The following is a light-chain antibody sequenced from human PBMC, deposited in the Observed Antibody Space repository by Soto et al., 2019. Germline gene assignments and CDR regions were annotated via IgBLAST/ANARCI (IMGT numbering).Light chain of an antibody. V-gene: IGLV1-40*01. CDR2: GNI. J-gene: IGLJ1*01. Sequence: QSVLTQPPSVSGAPGQRITISCSGNNFNIGAGYDVQWYQQLPGTAPKLLIHGNINRPSGVPDRFSDSKSGTSASLAITGLQAEDEGDYYCQSYYRGLNSYVFGSGTKLTVL. CDR1: NFNIGAGYD. CDR3: QSYYRGLNSYV.